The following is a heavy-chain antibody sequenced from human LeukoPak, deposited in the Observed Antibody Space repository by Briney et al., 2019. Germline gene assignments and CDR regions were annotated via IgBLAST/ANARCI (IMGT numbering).Heavy chain of an antibody. CDR2: ISGSGGST. CDR1: GFTFSSYW. Sequence: GGSLRLSCAASGFTFSSYWMNWVRQAPGKGLEWVSAISGSGGSTYYADSVKGRFTISRDNSKNTLYLQMNSLRAEDTAVYYCAQSRKYYYDTSGWYFDYWGQGTLVTVSS. J-gene: IGHJ4*02. V-gene: IGHV3-23*01. CDR3: AQSRKYYYDTSGWYFDY. D-gene: IGHD3-22*01.